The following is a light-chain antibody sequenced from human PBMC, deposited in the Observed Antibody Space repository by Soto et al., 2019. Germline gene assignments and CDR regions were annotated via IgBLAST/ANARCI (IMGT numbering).Light chain of an antibody. CDR2: AAS. CDR1: QSVSSN. Sequence: EIVMTQSPATLSVSPGERATLSCSASQSVSSNLAWYQHKPGQAPRLLIYAASTRAAGVPARFSGSGSGTDFALTIGSLQSEDFAVYYCQMYTNWPPWTFGQATKVE. CDR3: QMYTNWPPWT. V-gene: IGKV3-15*01. J-gene: IGKJ1*01.